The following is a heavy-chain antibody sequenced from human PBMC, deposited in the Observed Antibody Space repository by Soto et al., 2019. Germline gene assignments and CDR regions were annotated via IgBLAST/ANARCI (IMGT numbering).Heavy chain of an antibody. V-gene: IGHV1-69*06. CDR3: ARGGGIAVAGISWGGDYYYGMDV. J-gene: IGHJ6*02. D-gene: IGHD6-19*01. Sequence: SVKVSCKASGGTFSSYAISWVRQAPGQGLEWMGGIIPIFGTANYAQKFQGRVMITADKSTSTAYMELSSLRSEDTAVYYCARGGGIAVAGISWGGDYYYGMDVWGQGTTVTVSS. CDR1: GGTFSSYA. CDR2: IIPIFGTA.